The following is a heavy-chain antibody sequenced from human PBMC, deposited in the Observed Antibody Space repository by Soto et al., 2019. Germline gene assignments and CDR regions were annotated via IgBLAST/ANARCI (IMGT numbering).Heavy chain of an antibody. Sequence: EVQLVESGGRLVQPGGSLRVSCAASGFTFSTYSMNWVRQAPGKGLEWVSYISSTSKTIKYADSVKGRFTISRDNAKNSLFLQMNSLRDEDTALYYCARVDIYGYYYGMDVWGQGTTVTVSS. CDR2: ISSTSKTI. J-gene: IGHJ6*02. V-gene: IGHV3-48*02. CDR3: ARVDIYGYYYGMDV. D-gene: IGHD5-18*01. CDR1: GFTFSTYS.